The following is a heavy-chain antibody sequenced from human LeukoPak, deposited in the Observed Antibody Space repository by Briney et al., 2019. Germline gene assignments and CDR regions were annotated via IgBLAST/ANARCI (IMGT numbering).Heavy chain of an antibody. V-gene: IGHV4-34*01. CDR1: GESFSGYY. CDR3: ARGGAARLHFQN. D-gene: IGHD6-6*01. J-gene: IGHJ1*01. Sequence: PSETLSLTCAVYGESFSGYYWSWLRQPPGKGLEWIGEINHSGSTDYNPSLKSRVTISVDTSKNQFSLKLSSVTAADTAVYYCARGGAARLHFQNWGQGTLVTVSS. CDR2: INHSGST.